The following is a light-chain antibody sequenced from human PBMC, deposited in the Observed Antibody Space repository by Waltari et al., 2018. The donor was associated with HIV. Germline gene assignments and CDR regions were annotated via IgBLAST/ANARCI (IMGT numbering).Light chain of an antibody. V-gene: IGLV1-47*01. J-gene: IGLJ1*01. CDR3: AAWDDSLSGYV. CDR2: RNN. Sequence: QSVLTQPPSAPGTPGQRVTISCSGSSSNIGSNYVYWYQQPPGTAPKLLIYRNNQRPSGVPDRFSGSKSGTSASLAISGLRSEDEAEYYCAAWDDSLSGYVFGTGTKVTVL. CDR1: SSNIGSNY.